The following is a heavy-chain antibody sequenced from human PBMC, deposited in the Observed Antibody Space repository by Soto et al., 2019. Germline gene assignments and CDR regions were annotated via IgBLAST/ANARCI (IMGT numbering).Heavy chain of an antibody. D-gene: IGHD2-15*01. J-gene: IGHJ4*02. CDR1: GFTFSDYY. CDR3: ARDFYGGFSYGPGDN. CDR2: IDTSSRYT. V-gene: IGHV3-11*06. Sequence: GGSLRLSCAASGFTFSDYYMIWIRQAPGKGLEWISYIDTSSRYTSYADSVKGRFTISRANAKNSLFLQMNSLRAEDTAVYYCARDFYGGFSYGPGDNWGQGTLVTVSS.